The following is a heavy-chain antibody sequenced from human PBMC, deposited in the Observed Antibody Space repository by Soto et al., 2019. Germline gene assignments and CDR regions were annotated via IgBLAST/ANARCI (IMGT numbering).Heavy chain of an antibody. J-gene: IGHJ6*03. CDR2: INHSGST. CDR1: GGSFSGYY. Sequence: SETLSLTCAVYGGSFSGYYWSWIRQPPGRGLEWIGEINHSGSTNYNPSLKSRVTISVDTSKNQFSLKLSSVTAADTAVYYCARVNRGSGSYRNYYYYYMDVWGKGTTVTVSS. D-gene: IGHD3-10*01. V-gene: IGHV4-34*01. CDR3: ARVNRGSGSYRNYYYYYMDV.